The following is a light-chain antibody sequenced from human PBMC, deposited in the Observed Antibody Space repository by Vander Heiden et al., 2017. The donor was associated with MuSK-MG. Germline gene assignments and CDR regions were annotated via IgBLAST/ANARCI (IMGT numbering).Light chain of an antibody. CDR3: AASDDSLNGWV. J-gene: IGLJ2*01. CDR1: SSHIGSNT. CDR2: CNN. Sequence: QSVLAQPPSASVIPGERVTISCSGSSSHIGSNTVNWYQQLPATAPNLLMFCNNQRPSGVPARCSGSKSGTSAALPTSGLQSEDEADYFCAASDDSLNGWVFGGGTKLTVL. V-gene: IGLV1-44*01.